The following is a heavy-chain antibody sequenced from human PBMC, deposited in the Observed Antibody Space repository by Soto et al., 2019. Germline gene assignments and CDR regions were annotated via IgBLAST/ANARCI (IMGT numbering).Heavy chain of an antibody. D-gene: IGHD4-17*01. CDR1: GGSFSDYY. Sequence: QVRLQQWGAGLLKPSETLSLTCAVYGGSFSDYYWSWIRQRPGKGLEWIGEINHSGSTNYNPSLKSRVTISVDTSKNQFSLKLSSVTAADTAVYYCARSLPVSGKYYFDYWGQGTLVTVSS. V-gene: IGHV4-34*01. CDR2: INHSGST. CDR3: ARSLPVSGKYYFDY. J-gene: IGHJ4*02.